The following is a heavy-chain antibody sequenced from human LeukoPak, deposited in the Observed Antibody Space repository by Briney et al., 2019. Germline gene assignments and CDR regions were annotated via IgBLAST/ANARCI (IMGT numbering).Heavy chain of an antibody. D-gene: IGHD5-18*01. J-gene: IGHJ4*02. V-gene: IGHV1-69*05. Sequence: SVKVSCKASGGTFSSYAISWVRQAPGQGLEWMGRIIPIFGTANYAQRFQGRVTITTDESTSTAYMELSSLRSEDTAVYYCARSYSYGEGYGYYWGQGTLVTVSS. CDR3: ARSYSYGEGYGYY. CDR1: GGTFSSYA. CDR2: IIPIFGTA.